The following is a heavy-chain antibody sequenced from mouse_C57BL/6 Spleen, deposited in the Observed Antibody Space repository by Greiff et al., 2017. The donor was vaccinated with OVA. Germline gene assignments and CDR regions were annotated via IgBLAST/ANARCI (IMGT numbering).Heavy chain of an antibody. CDR1: GYTFTSYW. CDR3: ARKVYGDYVY. D-gene: IGHD2-13*01. V-gene: IGHV1-53*01. Sequence: QVKLQQPGTELVKPGASVKLSCKASGYTFTSYWMHWVKQRPGKGLEWIGNISPSNGGTNYNEKFTSQSTLTVDKSSSTAYMQLSSLTSEDSAVYYCARKVYGDYVYWGQGTTLTFSS. CDR2: ISPSNGGT. J-gene: IGHJ2*01.